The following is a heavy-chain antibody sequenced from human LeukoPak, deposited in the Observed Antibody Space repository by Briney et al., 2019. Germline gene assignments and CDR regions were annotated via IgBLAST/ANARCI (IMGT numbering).Heavy chain of an antibody. D-gene: IGHD6-6*01. CDR1: GFTFSSYA. CDR2: ISGSGGST. J-gene: IGHJ4*02. V-gene: IGHV3-23*01. CDR3: ARVEYSSSPPFDY. Sequence: GGSLRLSCAASGFTFSSYAMSWVRQAPGKGLEWVSAISGSGGSTYYADSVKSRFTISRDNSKNTLYLQMNSLRAEDTAVYYCARVEYSSSPPFDYWGQGTLVTVSS.